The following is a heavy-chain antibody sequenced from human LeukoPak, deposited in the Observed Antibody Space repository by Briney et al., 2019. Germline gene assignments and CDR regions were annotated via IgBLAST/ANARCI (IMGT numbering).Heavy chain of an antibody. V-gene: IGHV4-4*07. CDR3: AREGREYDYVWGSYRRGFDY. D-gene: IGHD3-16*02. CDR2: IYTSGST. CDR1: GGSFSGYY. J-gene: IGHJ4*02. Sequence: SETLSLTCAVYGGSFSGYYWSWIRQPAGKGLEWIGRIYTSGSTNYNPSLKSRVTMSVDTSKNQFSLKLSSVTAADTAVYYCAREGREYDYVWGSYRRGFDYWGQGTLVTVSS.